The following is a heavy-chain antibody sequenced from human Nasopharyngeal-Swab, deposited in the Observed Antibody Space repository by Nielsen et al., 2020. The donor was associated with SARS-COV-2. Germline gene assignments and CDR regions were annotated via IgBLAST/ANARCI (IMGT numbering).Heavy chain of an antibody. CDR2: IKEDGSEK. Sequence: GGSLRLSCAASGFTFGSYWMSWVRQAPGKGLEWVANIKEDGSEKYYVDSVKGRFTISRDNAKNSLYLEMNSLRAEDTAVYYCLRGDRRDYWGPGTLVSVSS. D-gene: IGHD3-22*01. V-gene: IGHV3-7*01. J-gene: IGHJ4*02. CDR1: GFTFGSYW. CDR3: LRGDRRDY.